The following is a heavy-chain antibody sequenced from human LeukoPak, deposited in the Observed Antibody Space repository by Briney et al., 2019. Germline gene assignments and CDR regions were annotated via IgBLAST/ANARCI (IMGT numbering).Heavy chain of an antibody. J-gene: IGHJ4*02. CDR1: GFSISDYY. CDR3: ARSAAGTVY. CDR2: ISNSGTT. D-gene: IGHD6-13*01. Sequence: WGTLTLTCTASGFSISDYYRNWIRQPPGKGLEWVGYISNSGTTNYSPSAESRVSRLVVTTENQYSLRLSSVTAADKDVYCCARSAAGTVYWGQGTLVTVSS. V-gene: IGHV4-59*01.